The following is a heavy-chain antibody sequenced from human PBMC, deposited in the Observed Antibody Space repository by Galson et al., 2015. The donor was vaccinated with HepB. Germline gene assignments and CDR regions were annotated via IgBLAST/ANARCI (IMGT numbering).Heavy chain of an antibody. CDR3: AREEYNNVYFDY. CDR1: GFTFILYA. J-gene: IGHJ4*02. V-gene: IGHV3-30-3*01. Sequence: SLRLSCAASGFTFILYAMHWVRQAPGKGLGWVAVISYDGSKIYYADSVQGRFTISRDNSKNTLYLRMNSLRVEDTAVYYCAREEYNNVYFDYWGQGTLVTVSS. CDR2: ISYDGSKI. D-gene: IGHD5-24*01.